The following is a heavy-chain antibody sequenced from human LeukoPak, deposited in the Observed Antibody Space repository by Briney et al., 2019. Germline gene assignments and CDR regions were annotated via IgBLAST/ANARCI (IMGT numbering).Heavy chain of an antibody. D-gene: IGHD3-22*01. CDR1: GFTFSSYA. J-gene: IGHJ4*02. V-gene: IGHV3-23*01. CDR2: ISGSGGST. CDR3: AKGVTMIVVVENDY. Sequence: ASLRLSCAASGFTFSSYAMSWVRQAPGKGLEWVSAISGSGGSTYYADSVKGRFTISRDNSKNTLYLQMNSLRAEDTAVYYCAKGVTMIVVVENDYWGQGTLATVSS.